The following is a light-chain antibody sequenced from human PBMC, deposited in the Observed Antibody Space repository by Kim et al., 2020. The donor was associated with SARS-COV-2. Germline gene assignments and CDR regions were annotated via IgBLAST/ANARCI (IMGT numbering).Light chain of an antibody. CDR1: QSISSW. V-gene: IGKV1-5*01. CDR3: QQYKSYSIT. J-gene: IGKJ5*01. CDR2: DAS. Sequence: ASVGDRVTITCRASQSISSWWAWYQQKPGKAPNLRIYDASSLESGVPSRFSGSGSGTEFTLTISSLQPDDFATYYCQQYKSYSITFGQGTRLEIK.